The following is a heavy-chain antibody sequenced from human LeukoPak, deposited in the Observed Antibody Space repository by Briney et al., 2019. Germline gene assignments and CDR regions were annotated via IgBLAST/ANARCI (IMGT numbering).Heavy chain of an antibody. CDR3: AKDTPSGYYYGSGRLRIYYYYMDV. CDR2: ISWNSGSI. Sequence: GGSLRLSCAASGFTFDDYAMHWVRQAPGKGLEWVAGISWNSGSIGYADSVKGRFTISRDNAKNSLYLQMNSLRAEDTALYYCAKDTPSGYYYGSGRLRIYYYYMDVWGKGTTVTISS. V-gene: IGHV3-9*01. D-gene: IGHD3-10*01. J-gene: IGHJ6*03. CDR1: GFTFDDYA.